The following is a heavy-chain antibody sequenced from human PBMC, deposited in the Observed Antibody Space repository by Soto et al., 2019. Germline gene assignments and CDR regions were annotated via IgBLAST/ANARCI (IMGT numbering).Heavy chain of an antibody. CDR2: FDPEDGET. J-gene: IGHJ6*02. Sequence: ASVKVSCKVSGYTLTELSMHWVRQAPGKGLEWMGGFDPEDGETIYAQKFQGRVTMTEDTSTDTAYMELSSLRSEDTAVYYCATVSTFPTIFGVVISGAGYYYGMDVWGQGTTVTVSS. V-gene: IGHV1-24*01. CDR1: GYTLTELS. CDR3: ATVSTFPTIFGVVISGAGYYYGMDV. D-gene: IGHD3-3*01.